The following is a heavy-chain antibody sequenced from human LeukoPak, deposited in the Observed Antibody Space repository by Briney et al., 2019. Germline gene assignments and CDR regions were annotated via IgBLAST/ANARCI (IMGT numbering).Heavy chain of an antibody. V-gene: IGHV4-59*01. D-gene: IGHD2-2*01. Sequence: SETLSLTCTVSGGSISSYYWSWIRQPPGKGLEWTGYIYYSGSTNYNPSLKSRVTISVDTSKNQFSLKLSSVTAADTVVYYCASASLDCSSTSCYADWGQGTLVTVSS. CDR1: GGSISSYY. CDR3: ASASLDCSSTSCYAD. CDR2: IYYSGST. J-gene: IGHJ4*02.